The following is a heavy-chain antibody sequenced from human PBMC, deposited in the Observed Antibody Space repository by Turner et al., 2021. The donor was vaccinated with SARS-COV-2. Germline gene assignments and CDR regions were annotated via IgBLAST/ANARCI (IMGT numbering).Heavy chain of an antibody. CDR3: ARRGRDWTDRFYDL. D-gene: IGHD1-1*01. J-gene: IGHJ4*02. CDR1: GYTLTDHS. CDR2: INPVSGNR. V-gene: IGHV1-2*02. Sequence: QVRLVQSGPEVRRPGASMKGYCRASGYTLTDHSIHWVRQAPGQGLAWMGWINPVSGNREDEKIRRGRVNMNRDTSIRTVDMEMSELTYDDTGIYYGARRGRDWTDRFYDLWGQGTLVTVSS.